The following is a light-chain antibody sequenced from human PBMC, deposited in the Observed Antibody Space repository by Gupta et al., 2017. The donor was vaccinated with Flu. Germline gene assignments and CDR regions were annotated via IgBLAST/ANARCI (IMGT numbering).Light chain of an antibody. V-gene: IGKV3-11*01. CDR1: QSVSSY. CDR2: DAS. Sequence: ATLSLSPGEGATLSCRASQSVSSYLAWYQQKPGQAPRLLIYDASNRATGIPARFSVSGSGTDFTLTISSLEPEDFALYYCQQRGNWPYTFRQW. CDR3: QQRGNWPYT. J-gene: IGKJ2*01.